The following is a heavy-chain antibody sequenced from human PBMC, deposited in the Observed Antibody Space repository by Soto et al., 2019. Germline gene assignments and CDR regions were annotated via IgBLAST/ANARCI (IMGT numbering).Heavy chain of an antibody. CDR2: ISGSGGST. CDR3: AKVAYGGNHFDY. J-gene: IGHJ4*02. D-gene: IGHD2-15*01. Sequence: QAPGKGLEWVSAISGSGGSTYYADSAKGRFTISRDNSKNTLYLQMNSLRAEDTAVYYCAKVAYGGNHFDYCCQGTLVTV. V-gene: IGHV3-23*01.